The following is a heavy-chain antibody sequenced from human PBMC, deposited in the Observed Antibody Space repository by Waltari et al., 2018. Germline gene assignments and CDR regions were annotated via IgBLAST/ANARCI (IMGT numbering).Heavy chain of an antibody. CDR2: ISSSSSTI. CDR3: ARDLKTELGGFDY. D-gene: IGHD7-27*01. Sequence: EVQLVESGGGLVQPGGSLRLSCAASGFTFSRYSMNWVRQAPGKGLEWVSYISSSSSTIYYADSVKGRFTISRDNAKNSLYLQMNSLRAEDTAVYYCARDLKTELGGFDYWGQGTLVTVSS. V-gene: IGHV3-48*01. J-gene: IGHJ4*02. CDR1: GFTFSRYS.